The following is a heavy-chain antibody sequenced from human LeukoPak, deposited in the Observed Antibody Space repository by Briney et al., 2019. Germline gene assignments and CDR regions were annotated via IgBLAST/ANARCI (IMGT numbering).Heavy chain of an antibody. CDR3: ATTGGDIYYYYMDV. CDR2: ISYDGNNE. V-gene: IGHV3-30*03. CDR1: GFTFSSLG. D-gene: IGHD3-16*01. Sequence: PGGSLRLSCAASGFTFSSLGMHWVRQAPGQGLEWVAVISYDGNNEYYAESVKGRFTISRDNSKNTVYLQMNSLRDEDTAVYYCATTGGDIYYYYMDVWGKGTTVTISS. J-gene: IGHJ6*03.